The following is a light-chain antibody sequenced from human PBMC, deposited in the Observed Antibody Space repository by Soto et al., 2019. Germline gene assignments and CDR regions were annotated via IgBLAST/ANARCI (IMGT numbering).Light chain of an antibody. V-gene: IGLV2-14*01. CDR3: SSFTTSLTVV. CDR1: SSDVGSYNY. Sequence: HSVLTQPASVSGSPGQSITISCTGSSSDVGSYNYVSWYQQHPGKAPRLIIYEVNHRPSGVSNRFSGSKSGNTASLTITGLQAEDEADYYCSSFTTSLTVVFGGGTKLTVL. CDR2: EVN. J-gene: IGLJ2*01.